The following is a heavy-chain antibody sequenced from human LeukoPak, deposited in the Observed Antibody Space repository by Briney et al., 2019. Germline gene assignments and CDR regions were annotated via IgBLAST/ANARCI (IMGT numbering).Heavy chain of an antibody. V-gene: IGHV4-39*07. CDR2: IYYSGNT. CDR1: GGSISATTYY. D-gene: IGHD6-6*01. Sequence: SETLSLTCTVSGGSISATTYYWGWIRQPPGTGLEWIANIYYSGNTAYNPSLKSRVTMSIDTSKNQFSLRLNSVTAADTAVYYCARVGWGNAAAHPNWLDPWGLGILVTVSS. CDR3: ARVGWGNAAAHPNWLDP. J-gene: IGHJ5*02.